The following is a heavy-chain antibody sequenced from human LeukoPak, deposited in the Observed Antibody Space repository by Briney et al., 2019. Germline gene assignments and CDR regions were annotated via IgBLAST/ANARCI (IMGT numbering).Heavy chain of an antibody. D-gene: IGHD2-8*01. CDR1: GGSISSGGYY. CDR2: IYYSGST. V-gene: IGHV4-61*08. J-gene: IGHJ4*02. CDR3: TRTLEVSALFDY. Sequence: PSETLSLTCTVSGGSISSGGYYWSWIRQHPGKGLEWIGYIYYSGSTNYNPSLKSRVTISVDTSKNQFSLKLSSVTAADTAVYYCTRTLEVSALFDYWGQGTLVTVSS.